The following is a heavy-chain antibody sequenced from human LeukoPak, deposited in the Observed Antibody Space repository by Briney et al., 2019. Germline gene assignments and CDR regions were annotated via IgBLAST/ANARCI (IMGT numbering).Heavy chain of an antibody. CDR1: RFTFSSYA. CDR3: AARNYFEY. J-gene: IGHJ4*02. CDR2: ISASGDST. Sequence: GGSLRLSCAASRFTFSSYAMSWVRQAPGRGLEWVSFISASGDSTYDADSVKGRFTISRDNSKNTLHLQMNSLRAEDTAVYYCAARNYFEYWGQGTLVTVSS. V-gene: IGHV3-23*01.